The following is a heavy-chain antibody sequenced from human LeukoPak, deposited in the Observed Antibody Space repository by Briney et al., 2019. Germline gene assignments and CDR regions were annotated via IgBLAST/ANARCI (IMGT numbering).Heavy chain of an antibody. CDR1: GYTFTGYY. CDR3: ARDGYYDSSGYYYANLWYYYYGMDV. J-gene: IGHJ6*02. Sequence: ASVKVSCKASGYTFTGYYMHWVRQAPGQGLEWVGRINPNSGGTNYAQKFQGRVTMTRDTSISTAYMELSRLRSDDTAVYYCARDGYYDSSGYYYANLWYYYYGMDVWGQGTTVTVSS. V-gene: IGHV1-2*06. CDR2: INPNSGGT. D-gene: IGHD3-22*01.